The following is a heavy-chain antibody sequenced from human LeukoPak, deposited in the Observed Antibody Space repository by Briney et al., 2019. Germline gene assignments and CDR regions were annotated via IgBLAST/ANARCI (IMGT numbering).Heavy chain of an antibody. CDR1: GGSFSGYY. V-gene: IGHV4-34*01. CDR3: ARTQRWLQLRNLFDY. Sequence: SETLSLTCAVYGGSFSGYYWSWLRQPPGKGLEWIGEINHSGSTNYNPSLKTRVPISVDTSKHQFSLKLSSVTAADTAVYYCARTQRWLQLRNLFDYWGQGTLVTVSS. CDR2: INHSGST. J-gene: IGHJ4*02. D-gene: IGHD5-24*01.